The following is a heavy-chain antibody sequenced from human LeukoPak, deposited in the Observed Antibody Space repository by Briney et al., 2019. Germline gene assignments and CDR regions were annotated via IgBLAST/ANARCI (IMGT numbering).Heavy chain of an antibody. V-gene: IGHV4-38-2*01. CDR3: ARHPSNYYGSGSYLDY. D-gene: IGHD3-10*01. J-gene: IGHJ4*02. Sequence: PSETLSLTCAVSGYSISSGYYWGWIRPPPGKGLEWIGRIYHSGSTYYNPSLKSRVTISVDTSKNQFSLKLSSVTAADTAVYYCARHPSNYYGSGSYLDYWGQGTLVTVSS. CDR1: GYSISSGYY. CDR2: IYHSGST.